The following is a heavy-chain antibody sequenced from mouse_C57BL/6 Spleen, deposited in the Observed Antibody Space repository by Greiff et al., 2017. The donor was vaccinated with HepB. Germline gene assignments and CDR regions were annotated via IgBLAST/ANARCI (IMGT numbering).Heavy chain of an antibody. J-gene: IGHJ2*01. CDR1: GFSFNTYA. D-gene: IGHD4-1*01. CDR3: VRGGLGRYFDY. Sequence: DAGGGLVQPKGSLKLSCAASGFSFNTYAMNWVRQAPGKGLEWVARIRSKSNNYATYYADSVKDRFTISRDDSESMLYLQMNNLKTEDTAIYYCVRGGLGRYFDYWGQGTTLTVSS. CDR2: IRSKSNNYAT. V-gene: IGHV10-1*01.